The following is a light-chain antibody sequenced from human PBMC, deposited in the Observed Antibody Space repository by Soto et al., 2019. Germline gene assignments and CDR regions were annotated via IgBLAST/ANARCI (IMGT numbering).Light chain of an antibody. CDR3: QQYGSSPIT. V-gene: IGKV3D-20*01. J-gene: IGKJ5*01. CDR1: QSVSSSY. CDR2: DTS. Sequence: VVLTQSPATLSLSPGEICTLSSWPSQSVSSSYVAWYQHKPGLAPRLLIHDTSSRAIGIPDRLSGSKSGTNFTLTIRRMEPEDVGMYYCQQYGSSPITFGQGTRLEIK.